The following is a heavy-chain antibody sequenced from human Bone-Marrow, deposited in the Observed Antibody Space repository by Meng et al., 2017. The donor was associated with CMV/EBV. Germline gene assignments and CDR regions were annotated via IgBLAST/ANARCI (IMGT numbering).Heavy chain of an antibody. CDR1: GFTVSSNY. D-gene: IGHD2-2*01. CDR2: ISSSSSYI. J-gene: IGHJ6*02. Sequence: GESLKISCAASGFTVSSNYMNWVRQAPGKGLEWVSSISSSSSYIYYADSVKGRFTISRDNAKNSLYLQMNSLRAEDTAVYYCAREGLVVVPAAIHGMDVWGQGTTVTVSS. V-gene: IGHV3-21*01. CDR3: AREGLVVVPAAIHGMDV.